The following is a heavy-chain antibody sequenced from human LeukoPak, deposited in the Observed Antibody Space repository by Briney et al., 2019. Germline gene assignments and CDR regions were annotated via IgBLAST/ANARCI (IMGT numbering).Heavy chain of an antibody. CDR3: AKDLLQLLWFGSQTNGCFDY. V-gene: IGHV3-11*01. J-gene: IGHJ4*02. CDR1: GFTFSDYY. CDR2: ISSGANTI. Sequence: PGGSLRLSCAASGFTFSDYYMNWIRQAPGKGLEWVSYISSGANTIFYADSVKGRFTISRDNAKNSLFLQMNSLRPEDTAVYYCAKDLLQLLWFGSQTNGCFDYWGQGTLVTVSS. D-gene: IGHD3-10*01.